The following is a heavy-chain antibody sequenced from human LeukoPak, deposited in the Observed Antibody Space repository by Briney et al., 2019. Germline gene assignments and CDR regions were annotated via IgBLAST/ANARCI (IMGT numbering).Heavy chain of an antibody. Sequence: GGSLRLSCVVSGFTFSTFTMNWVRQAPGKGLEWVSCISSSSSYIYYADSVKGRFTISRDNAKNSLYLQMNSLRAEDTAVYYCAREPTYSSSWYTSCDYWGQGTLVTVSS. V-gene: IGHV3-21*01. CDR1: GFTFSTFT. D-gene: IGHD6-13*01. CDR2: ISSSSSYI. J-gene: IGHJ4*02. CDR3: AREPTYSSSWYTSCDY.